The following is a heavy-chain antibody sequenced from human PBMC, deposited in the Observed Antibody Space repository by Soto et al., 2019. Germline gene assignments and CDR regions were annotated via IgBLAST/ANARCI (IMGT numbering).Heavy chain of an antibody. CDR1: GFNVGAFA. J-gene: IGHJ4*02. D-gene: IGHD1-20*01. CDR2: ISVSDAFI. V-gene: IGHV3-23*01. CDR3: TRETVAGITGLDY. Sequence: GGPLRLSCAASGFNVGAFAVNWVRQAPGKGLEWVSGISVSDAFIYYADSVRGRFSISRDASENILYLQMNSLRVDDTALYYCTRETVAGITGLDYWGPGTLVTVSS.